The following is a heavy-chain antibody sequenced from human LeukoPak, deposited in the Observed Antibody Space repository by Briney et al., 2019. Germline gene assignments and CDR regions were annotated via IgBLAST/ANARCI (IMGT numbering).Heavy chain of an antibody. Sequence: GGSLRLSCAASGFTFSSYAMHWVRQAPGKGLEWVAVIWYDGSNKYYADSVKGRFTISRDNSKNTLYLQVNSLRAEDTAVYYCATASGTYTSTYSGQGTLVTVSS. D-gene: IGHD1-26*01. CDR2: IWYDGSNK. J-gene: IGHJ4*02. CDR3: ATASGTYTSTY. CDR1: GFTFSSYA. V-gene: IGHV3-33*08.